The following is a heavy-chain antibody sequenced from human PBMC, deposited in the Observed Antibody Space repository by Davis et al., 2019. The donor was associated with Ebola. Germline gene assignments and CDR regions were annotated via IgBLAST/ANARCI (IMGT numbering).Heavy chain of an antibody. D-gene: IGHD3-3*01. CDR2: ISGSGGST. CDR3: AKEPFWSGSYYYYYMDV. Sequence: PGGSLRLSCAASGFTFSSYAMSWVRQAPGKGLEWVSAISGSGGSTYYADSVKGRFTISRDNSKNTLYLQMNSLRAEDTAVYYCAKEPFWSGSYYYYYMDVGGKGTTVTVSS. CDR1: GFTFSSYA. J-gene: IGHJ6*03. V-gene: IGHV3-23*01.